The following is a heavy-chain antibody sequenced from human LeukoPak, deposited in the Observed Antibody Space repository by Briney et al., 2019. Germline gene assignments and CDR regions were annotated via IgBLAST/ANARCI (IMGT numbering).Heavy chain of an antibody. CDR3: AKTGSSIAARPPDY. CDR2: VYYSGTT. J-gene: IGHJ4*02. D-gene: IGHD6-6*01. CDR1: GGSFSSSPYY. V-gene: IGHV4-39*07. Sequence: SETLSLTCTVSGGSFSSSPYYWGWIRQPPGKGLEWIGSVYYSGTTYYSPSLKSRATISLDTSKNQFSLRLTSVTAADTAVYYCAKTGSSIAARPPDYWGQGTLVTVSS.